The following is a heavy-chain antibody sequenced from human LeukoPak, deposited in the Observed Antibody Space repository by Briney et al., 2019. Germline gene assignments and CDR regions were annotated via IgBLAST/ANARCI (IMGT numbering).Heavy chain of an antibody. CDR1: GFTFSSYW. Sequence: PGGSLRLSCAASGFTFSSYWMHWVRQAPGKGLVWVSRISSDGSSTTYADSVKGRFTISRDNAKNTLYLQMNSLRAEDTAVYYCARAVHGYWVDYWGQGTLVTVSS. CDR2: ISSDGSST. D-gene: IGHD6-25*01. J-gene: IGHJ4*02. V-gene: IGHV3-74*01. CDR3: ARAVHGYWVDY.